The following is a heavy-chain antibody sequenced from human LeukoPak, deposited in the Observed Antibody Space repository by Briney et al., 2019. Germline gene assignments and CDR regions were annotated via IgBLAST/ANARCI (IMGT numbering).Heavy chain of an antibody. Sequence: GGSLRLSCVVSGITVSNYGMNWVRQAPGKGPQWVAVIWYDGTNKYYADSVQGRFSISRDNSKNSLYLQMNSLRAEDTAVYYCVREGLRRGYFDSWGQGTLVSVSS. CDR3: VREGLRRGYFDS. D-gene: IGHD3-10*01. J-gene: IGHJ4*02. CDR2: IWYDGTNK. V-gene: IGHV3-33*08. CDR1: GITVSNYG.